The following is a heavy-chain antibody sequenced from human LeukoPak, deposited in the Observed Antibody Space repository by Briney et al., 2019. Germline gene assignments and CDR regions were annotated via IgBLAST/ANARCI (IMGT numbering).Heavy chain of an antibody. J-gene: IGHJ6*03. V-gene: IGHV3-30*02. CDR3: AKDGSPPFITMVRGALYYMDV. Sequence: SGGSLRLSCAASGFIFSSYGMHWVRQAPGKGLEWVAFIRYDGNNKYYADSVKGRFTISRHNSKKTLYLQMNSLRAEDTAVYYCAKDGSPPFITMVRGALYYMDVRGKGTTVTISS. CDR1: GFIFSSYG. CDR2: IRYDGNNK. D-gene: IGHD3-10*01.